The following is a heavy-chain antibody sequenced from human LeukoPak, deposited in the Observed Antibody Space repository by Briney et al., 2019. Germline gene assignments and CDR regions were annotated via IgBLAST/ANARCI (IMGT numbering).Heavy chain of an antibody. CDR1: GFTFSSCW. J-gene: IGHJ4*02. CDR2: ISSGGSET. Sequence: GGSLRLSCAASGFTFSSCWMHCVRQAPGKGLVWVSCISSGGSETRYADSVKGRFTISRDNARNTLYLQMNSLTAEDTAVYYCATCSGGRCYSKGFDYWGQGTLVTVSS. CDR3: ATCSGGRCYSKGFDY. V-gene: IGHV3-74*01. D-gene: IGHD2-15*01.